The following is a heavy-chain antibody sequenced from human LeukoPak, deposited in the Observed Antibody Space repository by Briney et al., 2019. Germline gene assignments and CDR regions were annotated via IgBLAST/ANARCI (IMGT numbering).Heavy chain of an antibody. V-gene: IGHV3-64D*09. J-gene: IGHJ4*02. CDR2: ISSDGVTT. CDR1: GLTLSTFL. CDR3: VKAMDTYGYRVPFDS. Sequence: GGSVPHPRPPSGLTLSTFLMHCLPPPSEEALEYVSPISSDGVTTYYADSVKGRFTISRDNSKNTLYLQMSSLRAEDTAVYYCVKAMDTYGYRVPFDSWRQGTLVTVSS. D-gene: IGHD5-18*01.